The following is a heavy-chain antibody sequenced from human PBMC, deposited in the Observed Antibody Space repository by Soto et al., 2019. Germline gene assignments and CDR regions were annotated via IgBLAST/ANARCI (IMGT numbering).Heavy chain of an antibody. D-gene: IGHD3-10*01. J-gene: IGHJ4*02. CDR2: IYYSGST. CDR1: GGSISSGGYS. CDR3: VRGMDY. Sequence: QVQLQESGPGLVKPSQTLSLTCSVSGGSISSGGYSWSWIRQHPGKGLEWIGNIYYSGSTYYNPSLKSRLNISVDTSKNQFSLKLSSVTAADTAVYYCVRGMDYWGQGTLVTVSS. V-gene: IGHV4-31*03.